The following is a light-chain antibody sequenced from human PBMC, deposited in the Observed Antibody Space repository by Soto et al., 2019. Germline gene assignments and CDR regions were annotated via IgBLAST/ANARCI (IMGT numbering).Light chain of an antibody. J-gene: IGKJ1*01. CDR3: QQYGSSPET. Sequence: EIVLTQSPATLSLSPGERATLSCRASQSVDNHLAWYQQKPGQAPRLLIYGASSRATGIPDRFSGSGSGTDFTLTISRLAPEDFAVYYCQQYGSSPETFGQGTKVDIK. CDR2: GAS. V-gene: IGKV3-20*01. CDR1: QSVDNH.